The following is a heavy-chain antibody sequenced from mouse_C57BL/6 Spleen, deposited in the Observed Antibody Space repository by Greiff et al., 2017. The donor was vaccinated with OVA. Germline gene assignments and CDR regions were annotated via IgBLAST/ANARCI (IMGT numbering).Heavy chain of an antibody. V-gene: IGHV3-6*01. Sequence: EVKLVESGPGLVKPSQSLSLTCSVTGYSITSGYYWNWIRQFPGNKLEWMGYISYDGSNNYNPSLKNRISITRDTSKNQFFLKLNSVTTEDTATYYCAREDGYSGTYWGQGTLVTVSA. CDR3: AREDGYSGTY. CDR2: ISYDGSN. CDR1: GYSITSGYY. D-gene: IGHD2-14*01. J-gene: IGHJ3*01.